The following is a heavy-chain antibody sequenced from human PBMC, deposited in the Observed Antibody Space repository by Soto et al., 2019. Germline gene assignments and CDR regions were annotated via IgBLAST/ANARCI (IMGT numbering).Heavy chain of an antibody. V-gene: IGHV4-59*01. CDR3: ARDTHDAFDI. Sequence: PSETLSLTCTVSGGSISSYYWSWIRQPPGKGLEWIGYIYYSGSTNYNPSLKSRVTISVDTSKNQFSLKLSSVTAADTAVYYCARDTHDAFDIWGQGTMVTVSS. CDR2: IYYSGST. CDR1: GGSISSYY. J-gene: IGHJ3*02.